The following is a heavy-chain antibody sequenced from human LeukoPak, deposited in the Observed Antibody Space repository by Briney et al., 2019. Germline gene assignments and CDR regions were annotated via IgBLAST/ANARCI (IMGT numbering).Heavy chain of an antibody. J-gene: IGHJ4*02. V-gene: IGHV1-2*02. D-gene: IGHD2-15*01. Sequence: ASVKVSCKASGYTFTGYYMHWLRQAPGQGPEWMGWINPYSGGANYAQKFQGRVTMTRDASISTAYMELSRLRSDDTAVYYCARSRYCSGGSCCSDFDFWGQGTLVTVSS. CDR1: GYTFTGYY. CDR3: ARSRYCSGGSCCSDFDF. CDR2: INPYSGGA.